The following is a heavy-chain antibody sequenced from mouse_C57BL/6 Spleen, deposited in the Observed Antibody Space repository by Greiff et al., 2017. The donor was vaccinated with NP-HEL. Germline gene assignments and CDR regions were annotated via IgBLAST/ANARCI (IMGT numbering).Heavy chain of an antibody. V-gene: IGHV1-69*01. D-gene: IGHD1-1*01. CDR1: GYTFTSYW. CDR2: IDPSDSYT. J-gene: IGHJ2*01. CDR3: ARWDYGSPDY. Sequence: VQLQQPGAELVMPGASVKLSCKASGYTFTSYWMHWVKQRPGQGLEWIGEIDPSDSYTNYNQKFKGKSTLTVDKSSSTAYMQLSSLTSEDSAVYYCARWDYGSPDYWGQGTTRTVSS.